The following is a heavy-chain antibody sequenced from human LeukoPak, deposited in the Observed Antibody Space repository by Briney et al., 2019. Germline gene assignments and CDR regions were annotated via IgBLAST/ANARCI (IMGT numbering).Heavy chain of an antibody. D-gene: IGHD5-24*01. CDR2: IWYDGSNK. V-gene: IGHV3-33*06. CDR1: GFTFSSYG. Sequence: GRSLRLSCAASGFTFSSYGMHWVRQAPGKGLEWVAVIWYDGSNKYYADSVKGRFTISRDNSKNTLYLQMSSLRAEDTAVYYCAKERDGYNFAAFDYWGQGTLVTVSS. CDR3: AKERDGYNFAAFDY. J-gene: IGHJ4*02.